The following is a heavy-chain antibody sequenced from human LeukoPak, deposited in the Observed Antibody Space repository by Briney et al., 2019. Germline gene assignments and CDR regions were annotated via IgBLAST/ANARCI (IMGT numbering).Heavy chain of an antibody. Sequence: SQTLSLTCAISGDSVSSNSAAWNWIRQSPSRGLEWLGRTYYRSKWYNDYAVSVKSRITFNADTSKNQFSLKLTSVTAADTAVFYCARGSSSYVYFDYRGQGTLVTVSS. CDR3: ARGSSSYVYFDY. CDR1: GDSVSSNSAA. V-gene: IGHV6-1*01. J-gene: IGHJ4*02. CDR2: TYYRSKWYN. D-gene: IGHD6-13*01.